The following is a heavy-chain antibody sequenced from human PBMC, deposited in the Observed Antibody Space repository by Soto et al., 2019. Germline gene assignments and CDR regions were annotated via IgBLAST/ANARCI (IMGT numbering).Heavy chain of an antibody. V-gene: IGHV3-49*03. CDR1: GFTFGDYA. Sequence: GGSLRLSCTASGFTFGDYAMSWFRQAPGKGLEWVGFIRSKAYGGTTEYAASVKGRFTISRDDSKSIAYLQMNSLKTEDTAVYYCTRDLVVLWGQLAAAGTWYDYYYMDVWGKGTTVTVSS. D-gene: IGHD6-13*01. CDR3: TRDLVVLWGQLAAAGTWYDYYYMDV. CDR2: IRSKAYGGTT. J-gene: IGHJ6*03.